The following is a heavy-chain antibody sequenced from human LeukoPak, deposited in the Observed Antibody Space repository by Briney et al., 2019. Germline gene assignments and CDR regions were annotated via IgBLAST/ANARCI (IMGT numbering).Heavy chain of an antibody. J-gene: IGHJ5*02. V-gene: IGHV4-59*01. CDR3: ARDRKSNWFDP. CDR2: IYYSGST. Sequence: SETLSLTCTVSGGSISPYYWSWIRQPPGKGLEWIGYIYYSGSTNYNPSLKSRVTISLDTSKNQFSLKVSSVTAADTAVYYCARDRKSNWFDPWGQGTLVTVSS. D-gene: IGHD1-14*01. CDR1: GGSISPYY.